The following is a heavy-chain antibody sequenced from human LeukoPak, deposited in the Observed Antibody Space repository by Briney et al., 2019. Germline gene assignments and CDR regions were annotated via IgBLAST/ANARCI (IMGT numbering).Heavy chain of an antibody. CDR1: GYTFTSYG. CDR2: ISAYNGNT. Sequence: GASVKVSCKASGYTFTSYGISWVRQAPGQGLEWMGWISAYNGNTNYAQKLQGRVTMTTDTSTSTAYMELRSLRSDDTAVYYCARARGEEVPAAAPFDYWGQGTLVTVSS. V-gene: IGHV1-18*04. D-gene: IGHD2-2*01. CDR3: ARARGEEVPAAAPFDY. J-gene: IGHJ4*02.